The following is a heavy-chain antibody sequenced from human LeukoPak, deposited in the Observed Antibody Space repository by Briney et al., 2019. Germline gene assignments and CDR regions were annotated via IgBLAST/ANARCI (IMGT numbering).Heavy chain of an antibody. CDR3: ARERGYSSGWYGSHYYYYYGMDV. Sequence: SETLSLTCTVSGGSISSYYWSWIRQPPGKGLEWIGYIYYSGSTNYNPSLKSRVTISVDTSKNQFSLKLSPVTAADTAVYYCARERGYSSGWYGSHYYYYYGMDVWGQGTTVTVSS. D-gene: IGHD6-19*01. V-gene: IGHV4-59*12. J-gene: IGHJ6*02. CDR2: IYYSGST. CDR1: GGSISSYY.